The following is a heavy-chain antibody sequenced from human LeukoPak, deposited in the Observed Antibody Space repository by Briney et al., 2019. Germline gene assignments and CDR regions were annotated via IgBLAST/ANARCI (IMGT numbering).Heavy chain of an antibody. V-gene: IGHV4-4*07. CDR1: GGSINNYY. D-gene: IGHD2-15*01. J-gene: IGHJ3*02. CDR3: ARGRYCSADICSGGDAFDI. CDR2: IYTRGST. Sequence: SETLSLTRTVSGGSINNYYWSWIRQPAGKGLEWIGRIYTRGSTNYNPSLKSRVTMSVDTSKNQFSLKLSSVTAADTAVYYCARGRYCSADICSGGDAFDIWGQGTMVSVSS.